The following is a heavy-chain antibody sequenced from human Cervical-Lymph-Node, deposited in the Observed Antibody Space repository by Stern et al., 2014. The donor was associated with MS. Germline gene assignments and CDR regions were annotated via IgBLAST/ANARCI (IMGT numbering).Heavy chain of an antibody. D-gene: IGHD3-10*01. CDR1: GFTFSTYA. J-gene: IGHJ4*02. CDR3: ARGGRGVGLEY. Sequence: QVQLVESGGGVVQPGGSLSLSCVASGFTFSTYAMHWVRQAPGKGLEWVPFVSYDVTKRNSTDAVKARFTISRDNSKNTLYLHMNSLRDEDTAVYFCARGGRGVGLEYWGQGALVTVSS. CDR2: VSYDVTKR. V-gene: IGHV3-30-3*01.